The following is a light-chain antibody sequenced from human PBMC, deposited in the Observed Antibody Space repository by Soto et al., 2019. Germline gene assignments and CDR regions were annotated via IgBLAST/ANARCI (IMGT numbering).Light chain of an antibody. CDR2: AAS. CDR3: QQLNGYPHT. V-gene: IGKV1-9*01. Sequence: DIQLTQSPSFLSASVGDRVTITCRASQGIAGYLAWYQQKPGQAPKLLIYAASTLQSGVPSRFSGSGSGTEFTLTISSLQPEDFATYHCQQLNGYPHTFGPGTKVDIK. J-gene: IGKJ3*01. CDR1: QGIAGY.